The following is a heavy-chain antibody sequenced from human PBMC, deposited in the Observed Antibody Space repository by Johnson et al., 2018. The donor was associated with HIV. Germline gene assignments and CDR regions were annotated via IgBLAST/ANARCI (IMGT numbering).Heavy chain of an antibody. CDR3: ARDGCVGDCSSTSCYDAFDI. CDR1: GFTFDDYG. Sequence: EVQLVESGGGVVRPGGSLRLSCAASGFTFDDYGMSWVRQVPGKGLEWVSGINWNGGSTGYADSVKGRFTISRDNAKNSLYLQMNSLRAEDTALYYCARDGCVGDCSSTSCYDAFDIWGQGTMVTVSS. CDR2: INWNGGST. J-gene: IGHJ3*02. D-gene: IGHD2-2*01. V-gene: IGHV3-20*04.